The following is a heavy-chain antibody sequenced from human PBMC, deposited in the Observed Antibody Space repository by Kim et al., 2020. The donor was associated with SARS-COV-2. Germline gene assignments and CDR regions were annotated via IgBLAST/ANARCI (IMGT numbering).Heavy chain of an antibody. CDR1: GGSISSGGYY. CDR2: IYYSGST. J-gene: IGHJ4*02. Sequence: SETLSLTCTVSGGSISSGGYYWSWIRQHPGKGLEWIGYIYYSGSTYYNPSLKSRVTISVDTSKNQFSLKLSSVTAADTAVYYCARDRSCSGGSCYNFDYWGQGTLVTVSS. CDR3: ARDRSCSGGSCYNFDY. V-gene: IGHV4-31*03. D-gene: IGHD2-15*01.